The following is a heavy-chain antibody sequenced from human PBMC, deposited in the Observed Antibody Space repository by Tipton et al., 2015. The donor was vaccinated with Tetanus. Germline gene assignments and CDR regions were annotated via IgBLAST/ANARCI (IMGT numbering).Heavy chain of an antibody. Sequence: QSGAEVKKPGESLKISCTGSGYAFNIYWLAWVRQMPGKGLEWLGTIYPGDSYSTYSPSFEGQVTISVDRSIDTAYLQWSSLKASDTAIYYCARPLTSVAFGGFAFDVWGQGTLVTVSS. D-gene: IGHD3-16*01. J-gene: IGHJ3*01. CDR2: IYPGDSYS. V-gene: IGHV5-51*01. CDR1: GYAFNIYW. CDR3: ARPLTSVAFGGFAFDV.